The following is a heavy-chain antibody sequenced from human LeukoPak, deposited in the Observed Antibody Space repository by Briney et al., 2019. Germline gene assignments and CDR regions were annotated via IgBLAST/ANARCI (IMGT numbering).Heavy chain of an antibody. D-gene: IGHD3-22*01. CDR1: GGSISSYY. J-gene: IGHJ4*02. V-gene: IGHV4-59*01. Sequence: SETLSLTCAVSGGSISSYYWSWIRQPPGKGLEWIGYIYYSGSTNYNPSLKSRVTISVDTSKNQFSLKLISVTAADTAVYYCARGVGSGYTDYWGQGALVTVSS. CDR3: ARGVGSGYTDY. CDR2: IYYSGST.